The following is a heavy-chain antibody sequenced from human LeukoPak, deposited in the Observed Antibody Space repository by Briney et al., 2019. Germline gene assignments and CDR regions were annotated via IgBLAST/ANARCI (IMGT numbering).Heavy chain of an antibody. V-gene: IGHV3-15*01. D-gene: IGHD5-12*01. CDR3: TTNTYSGYEYDY. Sequence: PGGSLRLSCAASGFTFNNAWMIWVRQAPGKGLEWVGRIKSKTDGGTTEYAAPVKGRFTISRDDSKNTLYLQMNSLKTEDTAVYYCTTNTYSGYEYDYWGQGTLVTVSS. J-gene: IGHJ4*02. CDR1: GFTFNNAW. CDR2: IKSKTDGGTT.